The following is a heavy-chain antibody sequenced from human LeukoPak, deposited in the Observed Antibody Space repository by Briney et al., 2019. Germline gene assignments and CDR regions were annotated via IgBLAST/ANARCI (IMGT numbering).Heavy chain of an antibody. Sequence: ASVKVSCKASGYTFTGYYIHWVRQAPGQGLEWMGWINPTSFGTKYEQKFQGRVTMTRDTSISTDYMELSDLRSDDTAVYYCTTDPTVTLAIFLDYWGQGTLVTVSS. D-gene: IGHD4-17*01. CDR1: GYTFTGYY. V-gene: IGHV1-2*02. J-gene: IGHJ4*02. CDR3: TTDPTVTLAIFLDY. CDR2: INPTSFGT.